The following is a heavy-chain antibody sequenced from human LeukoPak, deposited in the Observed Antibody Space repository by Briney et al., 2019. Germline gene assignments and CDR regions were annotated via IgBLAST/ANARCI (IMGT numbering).Heavy chain of an antibody. CDR2: INQDGGEQ. V-gene: IGHV3-7*01. CDR1: GFTFTNYW. CDR3: ARDRVWTVLY. J-gene: IGHJ4*02. D-gene: IGHD6-13*01. Sequence: GGSLRLSCAASGFTFTNYWMSWVRQAPGKGLEWGANINQDGGEQYYMETVKGRFTISRDNAKNSLYLQMNRLRAEDTAVYYCARDRVWTVLYWGQGTLVTVSS.